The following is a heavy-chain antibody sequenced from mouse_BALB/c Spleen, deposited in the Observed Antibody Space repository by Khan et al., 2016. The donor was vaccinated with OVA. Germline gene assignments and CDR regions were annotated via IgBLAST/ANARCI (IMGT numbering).Heavy chain of an antibody. CDR3: ARFYGGDFDY. CDR1: GYSITSDYA. V-gene: IGHV3-2*02. Sequence: EVELVESGPGLVKPSQSLSLTCTVTGYSITSDYAWNWIRQFPENKLEWMGFISYSGNTKYNPSLKSRFSITRDTSKNQFFLQLNSVTTEDTATYYGARFYGGDFDYWGQGTSLTVSS. J-gene: IGHJ2*02. CDR2: ISYSGNT. D-gene: IGHD1-1*01.